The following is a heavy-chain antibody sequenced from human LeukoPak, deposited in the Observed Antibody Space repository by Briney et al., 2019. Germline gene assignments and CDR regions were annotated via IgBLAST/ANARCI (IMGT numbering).Heavy chain of an antibody. CDR3: ARLAVAGYFDY. J-gene: IGHJ4*02. V-gene: IGHV3-30-3*01. CDR2: ISYDGSNK. D-gene: IGHD6-19*01. CDR1: GFTFSSYA. Sequence: GRSLRLSCAASGFTFSSYAMHWVRQAPGKGLEWVAVISYDGSNKYYADSVKGRFTISRDNSKNTLYLQMNSLRAEDTAVYYCARLAVAGYFDYWGQGTLVTVSS.